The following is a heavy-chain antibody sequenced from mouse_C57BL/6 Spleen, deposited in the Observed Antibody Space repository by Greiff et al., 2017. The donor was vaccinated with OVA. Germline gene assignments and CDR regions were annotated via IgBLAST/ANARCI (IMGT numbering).Heavy chain of an antibody. CDR3: ARMGDSSGDVDYAMAY. J-gene: IGHJ4*01. CDR2: IWTGGGT. D-gene: IGHD3-2*02. Sequence: VKLMESGPGLVAPSQSLSITCTVSGFSFTSYAISWVRQPQGKGLEWLGVIWTGGGTNYNSALKSRMSISKDTSQSQVFFKMNRLQTDDTAKYYGARMGDSSGDVDYAMAYWGQGTSVTVSA. CDR1: GFSFTSYA. V-gene: IGHV2-9-1*01.